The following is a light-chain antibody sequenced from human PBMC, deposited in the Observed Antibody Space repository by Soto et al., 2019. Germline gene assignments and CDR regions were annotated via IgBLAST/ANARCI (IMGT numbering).Light chain of an antibody. V-gene: IGLV2-14*01. CDR2: EVN. J-gene: IGLJ1*01. CDR3: NSYTSRYTFV. Sequence: QSALTHPAYVSGSPGQSITISSTGTSSDVGGYNYVSWYQQHPGKAPKLMIYEVNKRPSEVSNRFSGSKSGNTASLTISGLQPEDEADYYCNSYTSRYTFVLGTGTKVTVL. CDR1: SSDVGGYNY.